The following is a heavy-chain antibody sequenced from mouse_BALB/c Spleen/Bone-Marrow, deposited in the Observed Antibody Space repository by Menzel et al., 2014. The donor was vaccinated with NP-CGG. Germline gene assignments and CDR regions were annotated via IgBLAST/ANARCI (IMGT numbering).Heavy chain of an antibody. Sequence: DVMLVESGGGLVKPGGSLKLSCAASGFTSSAYSMSWVRQTPEKRLEWVATISSGGHDTFYPDSVKGRFTISRDNAKNTLYLQMSSLKSEDTAMYYCSKDGGYDYSYYFDYWGQGTTLTVSS. CDR2: ISSGGHDT. CDR1: GFTSSAYS. V-gene: IGHV5-6-4*01. CDR3: SKDGGYDYSYYFDY. J-gene: IGHJ2*01. D-gene: IGHD2-4*01.